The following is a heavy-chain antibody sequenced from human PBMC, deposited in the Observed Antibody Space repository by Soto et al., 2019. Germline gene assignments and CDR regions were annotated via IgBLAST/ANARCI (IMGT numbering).Heavy chain of an antibody. CDR3: AKGAAYYYDSSGQFDN. D-gene: IGHD3-22*01. V-gene: IGHV3-23*01. CDR1: GFTFRNYA. Sequence: GGSLRLSCAASGFTFRNYAMSWVRQAPGKGLEWVSGMTGSGGSTSSADSVKGRFTISRDNSKNTLSLQMNSLRAEDTAVYYCAKGAAYYYDSSGQFDNWGQGTLVTVSS. CDR2: MTGSGGST. J-gene: IGHJ4*02.